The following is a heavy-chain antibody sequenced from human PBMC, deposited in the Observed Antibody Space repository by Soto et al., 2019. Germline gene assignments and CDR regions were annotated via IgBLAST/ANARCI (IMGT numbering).Heavy chain of an antibody. Sequence: SETLSLTCTVSGGSISSYYWSWIRQPPGKGLEWIGYIYYSGSTNYNPSLKSRVTISVDTSKNLFSLKLSSVTAADTAVYYCVRGCFYDNAGPYFDYWGQGTLVTVSS. CDR1: GGSISSYY. J-gene: IGHJ4*02. CDR2: IYYSGST. CDR3: VRGCFYDNAGPYFDY. V-gene: IGHV4-59*12. D-gene: IGHD3-22*01.